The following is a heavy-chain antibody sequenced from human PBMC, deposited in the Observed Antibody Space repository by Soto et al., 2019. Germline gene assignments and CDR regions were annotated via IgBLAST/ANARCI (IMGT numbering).Heavy chain of an antibody. J-gene: IGHJ4*02. D-gene: IGHD3-16*01. V-gene: IGHV1-18*01. CDR2: ISAYNGNT. CDR1: GYTFTSYG. Sequence: ASVKVSCKASGYTFTSYGISWVRRAPGQGIEWMGWISAYNGNTNYAQKLQGRVTMTTDTSTSTAYMELRSLRSDDTAVYYCAREGMITFGGGTKHHFEHWGPGRLVTV. CDR3: AREGMITFGGGTKHHFEH.